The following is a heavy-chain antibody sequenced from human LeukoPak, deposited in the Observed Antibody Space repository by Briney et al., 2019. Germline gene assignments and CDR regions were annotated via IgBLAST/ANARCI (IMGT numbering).Heavy chain of an antibody. CDR1: GFPLNSYT. CDR3: ARDPDQYYHYVDV. Sequence: EGSLRLSCSASGFPLNSYTMHWVRQAPGKGLEWVAVILYDGSKENYADSVKSRFTVSRDNSKNTLDLQMNSLRPEDTAVYYCARDPDQYYHYVDVWGKGSLVTVSS. V-gene: IGHV3-30*04. CDR2: ILYDGSKE. J-gene: IGHJ6*03.